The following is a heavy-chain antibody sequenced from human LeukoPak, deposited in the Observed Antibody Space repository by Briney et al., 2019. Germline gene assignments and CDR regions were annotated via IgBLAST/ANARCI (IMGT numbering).Heavy chain of an antibody. J-gene: IGHJ3*02. CDR2: IYPGDSDP. V-gene: IGHV5-51*01. D-gene: IGHD2-21*02. CDR1: GYTFTTYW. Sequence: GESLKISCKGSGYTFTTYWIGWVRQMPGKGLEWMGIIYPGDSDPRYSPSFQGQVTISADKSISTAYLQWSSLKASDTAMYYCASTFYCGGDCYRAFDIWGRGTMVTVSS. CDR3: ASTFYCGGDCYRAFDI.